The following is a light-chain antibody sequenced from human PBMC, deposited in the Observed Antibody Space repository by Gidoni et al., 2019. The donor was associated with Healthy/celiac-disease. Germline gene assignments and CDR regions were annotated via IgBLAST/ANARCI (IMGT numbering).Light chain of an antibody. V-gene: IGLV1-40*01. CDR3: QSYDSSLSGWV. CDR2: GNS. CDR1: SSNIGAGYA. J-gene: IGLJ3*02. Sequence: QSLLTQPPSVSVAPGQRVTISCTGSSSNIGAGYAVHWYQQLPGTAPKLLIYGNSNRPSGVPDRFSGSKSGTSASLAITGLQAEDEADYYCQSYDSSLSGWVFGGGTKLTVL.